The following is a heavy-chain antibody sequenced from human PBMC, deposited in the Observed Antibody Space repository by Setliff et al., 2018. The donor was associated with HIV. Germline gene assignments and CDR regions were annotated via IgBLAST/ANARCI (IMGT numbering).Heavy chain of an antibody. D-gene: IGHD3-22*01. Sequence: GESLKISCKGSGYSFSNYWIGWVRQMPGKGLEWMGIVYPGDSDTRYSPSFEGQVTISADKSISTAYLQWSSLKASDSAMYYCARVPMTDYADGSGYYAPLWYFDIWGRGTQVTVS. CDR2: VYPGDSDT. CDR1: GYSFSNYW. J-gene: IGHJ2*01. CDR3: ARVPMTDYADGSGYYAPLWYFDI. V-gene: IGHV5-51*01.